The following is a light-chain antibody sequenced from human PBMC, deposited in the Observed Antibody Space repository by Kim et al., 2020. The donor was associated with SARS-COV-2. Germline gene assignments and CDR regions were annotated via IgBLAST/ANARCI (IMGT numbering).Light chain of an antibody. CDR1: SSDIGAYNY. CDR2: DVN. V-gene: IGLV2-11*03. CDR3: CSYAGRYTYV. J-gene: IGLJ1*01. Sequence: GQSVIISCTGSSSDIGAYNYISWYQQHADEVPKLMIVDVNKRPSGVPDRCSGSKSGNTASLTISGLQAEDEADYYCCSYAGRYTYVFGTGTKVTVL.